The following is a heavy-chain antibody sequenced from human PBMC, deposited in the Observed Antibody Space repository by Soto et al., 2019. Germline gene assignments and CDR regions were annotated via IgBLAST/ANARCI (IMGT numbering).Heavy chain of an antibody. J-gene: IGHJ6*02. D-gene: IGHD2-2*01. Sequence: GGSLRLSCAASAFTVSTNYMNWVRQAPGKGLEWASILYSGGTAYYADSLKGRFTISRDNSKNTLYLQMNSLRAEDTAAYYCARGTFYYGMDVWGQGTTVTVSS. V-gene: IGHV3-53*01. CDR1: AFTVSTNY. CDR2: LYSGGTA. CDR3: ARGTFYYGMDV.